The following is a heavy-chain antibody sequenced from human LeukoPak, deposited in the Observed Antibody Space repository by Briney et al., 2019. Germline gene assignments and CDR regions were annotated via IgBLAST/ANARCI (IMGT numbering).Heavy chain of an antibody. Sequence: GGSLGLSCAASGFTFSNYAMTWVRQTPGKGLEWVSGTSGSGGRTNYADSVKGRFTISRDNSKNTLYLQMNSLRVEDTAVYYCAKDRDQRTQFYYYYYGMDVWGQGTTVTVSS. CDR3: AKDRDQRTQFYYYYYGMDV. CDR2: TSGSGGRT. CDR1: GFTFSNYA. J-gene: IGHJ6*02. V-gene: IGHV3-23*01. D-gene: IGHD2-2*01.